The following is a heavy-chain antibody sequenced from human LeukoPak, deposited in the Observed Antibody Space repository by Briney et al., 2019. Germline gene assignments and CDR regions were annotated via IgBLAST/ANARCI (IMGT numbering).Heavy chain of an antibody. J-gene: IGHJ4*02. V-gene: IGHV1-2*02. D-gene: IGHD3-9*01. CDR3: ARDFSHYDILTGCHYYFDY. CDR1: GYTFTGYY. Sequence: ASVKVSCKASGYTFTGYYMHWVRQAPGQGLEWMGWINPNSGGTNYAQKFQGRVTMTRDTSISTAYMELSRLRSDDTAVYYCARDFSHYDILTGCHYYFDYWGQGTLVTVSS. CDR2: INPNSGGT.